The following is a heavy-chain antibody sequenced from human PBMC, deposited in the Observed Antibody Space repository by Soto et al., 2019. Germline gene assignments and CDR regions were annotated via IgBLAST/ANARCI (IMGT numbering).Heavy chain of an antibody. J-gene: IGHJ5*01. CDR1: GGSISSTNW. CDR3: ATLPPRIELAVLPIPT. CDR2: IYHSGST. D-gene: IGHD2-2*02. Sequence: QVQLQESGPGLVKPSGTLSLTCAVSGGSISSTNWWSWVRQSPGKGLEWIGEIYHSGSTNYNPSLRGRVTISVDKSNNQFSLKMRYVTAADTAVYYCATLPPRIELAVLPIPTWGHGTLVTVSS. V-gene: IGHV4-4*02.